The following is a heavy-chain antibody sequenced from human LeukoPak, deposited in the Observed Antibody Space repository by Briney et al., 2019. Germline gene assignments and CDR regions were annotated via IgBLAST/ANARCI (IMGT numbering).Heavy chain of an antibody. CDR2: RYNSGTT. V-gene: IGHV4-59*01. J-gene: IGHJ6*02. Sequence: SETLSLTCTVSGGSISGYYWGWIRQSPGKGLKWIGNRYNSGTTSYNPSLKSRVTISVDTSKNQFSLKLSSVTAADTAVYYCARGWDSGYNFYGMDVWGQGNAVTVSS. CDR3: ARGWDSGYNFYGMDV. D-gene: IGHD1-26*01. CDR1: GGSISGYY.